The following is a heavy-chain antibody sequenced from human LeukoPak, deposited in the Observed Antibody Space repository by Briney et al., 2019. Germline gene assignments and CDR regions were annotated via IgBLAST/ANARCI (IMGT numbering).Heavy chain of an antibody. V-gene: IGHV4-39*01. CDR2: IFYSGSA. D-gene: IGHD4-23*01. J-gene: IGHJ5*02. CDR1: GDSISSTSYY. CDR3: ARQQGNTSLFDP. Sequence: SETLSLTCIVSGDSISSTSYYWAWIRQPPRKGLEWIGMIFYSGSAYYTPSLRGRVTLSVDTSRNQFSLNLIAVIAADTVVYFCARQQGNTSLFDPWGQGTLVTVSS.